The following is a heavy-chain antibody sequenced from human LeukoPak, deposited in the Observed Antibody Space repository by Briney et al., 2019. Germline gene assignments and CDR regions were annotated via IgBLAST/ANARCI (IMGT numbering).Heavy chain of an antibody. V-gene: IGHV3-30*04. Sequence: PGRSLRLSCAASGFRFSSYAMHWVRQAPRKGLEWVALTSYDGSNTYYADSVKGRFTISRDNSKNTVYLQMISLRAEDTAVYYCAREKEYYFDYWGQGTLLTVSS. CDR2: TSYDGSNT. J-gene: IGHJ4*02. CDR3: AREKEYYFDY. CDR1: GFRFSSYA.